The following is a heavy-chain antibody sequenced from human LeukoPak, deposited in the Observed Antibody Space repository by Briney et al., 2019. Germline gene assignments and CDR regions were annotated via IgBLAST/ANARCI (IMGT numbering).Heavy chain of an antibody. V-gene: IGHV3-23*01. CDR1: GFTFSSYA. CDR3: AKQKSGQPGPDTFDY. D-gene: IGHD3-10*01. Sequence: GGSLRLSCAASGFTFSSYAMSWVRQAPGKGLERVSAISGSGGSTYYADSVKGRFTISRDNSKNTLYLQMNSLRAEDTAVYYCAKQKSGQPGPDTFDYWGQGTLVTVSS. J-gene: IGHJ4*02. CDR2: ISGSGGST.